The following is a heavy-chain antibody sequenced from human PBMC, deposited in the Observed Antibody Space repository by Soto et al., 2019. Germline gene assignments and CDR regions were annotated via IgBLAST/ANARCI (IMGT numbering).Heavy chain of an antibody. CDR2: IKQDGSEK. J-gene: IGHJ4*02. CDR1: GFTFSSYW. D-gene: IGHD3-10*01. CDR3: ARKSYYGSGSPFHY. V-gene: IGHV3-7*01. Sequence: GGSLRLSCAASGFTFSSYWMSWVRQAPGKGLEWVANIKQDGSEKYYVDSVKGRFTISRDNAKNSLYLQMNSLRAEDTAVYYCARKSYYGSGSPFHYWGQGTLVTVSS.